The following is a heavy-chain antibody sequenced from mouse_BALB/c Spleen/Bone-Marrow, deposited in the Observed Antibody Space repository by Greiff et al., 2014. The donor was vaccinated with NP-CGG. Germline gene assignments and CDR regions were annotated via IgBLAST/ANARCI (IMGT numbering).Heavy chain of an antibody. CDR2: ILPGSGST. CDR1: GYTFSSYW. V-gene: IGHV1-9*01. CDR3: ARTYYAYAWFAY. D-gene: IGHD2-9*01. J-gene: IGHJ3*01. Sequence: VKLMESGAELMKPGASVKISCKATGYTFSSYWIEWVKQRPGHGLEWIGEILPGSGSTNYNEKFKGKATFTADTSSNTAYMQLSSLTSEDSAVYYCARTYYAYAWFAYWGQGTLVTVSA.